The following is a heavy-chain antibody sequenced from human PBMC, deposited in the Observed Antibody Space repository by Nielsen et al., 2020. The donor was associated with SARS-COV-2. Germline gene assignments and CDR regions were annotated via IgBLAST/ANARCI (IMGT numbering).Heavy chain of an antibody. Sequence: SETLSLTYSVSGDSIRNSRYYWTWVRQLPGRGPEWIGNIHYTGSANYSPSLKSRLSMSLEASRNQFSLSVKSMTAADSAEYYCVRDTLSHGLDVWGQGITVTVSS. V-gene: IGHV4-31*03. CDR1: GDSIRNSRYY. CDR3: VRDTLSHGLDV. D-gene: IGHD2/OR15-2a*01. CDR2: IHYTGSA. J-gene: IGHJ6*02.